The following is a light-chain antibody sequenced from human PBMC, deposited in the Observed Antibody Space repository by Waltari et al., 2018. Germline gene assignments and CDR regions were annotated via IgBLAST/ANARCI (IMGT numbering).Light chain of an antibody. V-gene: IGKV1-5*01. CDR1: QSISSW. Sequence: DLQMTKSPSSLSASVGDKVTITCQASQSISSWLAWYQQKPGKAPKPLIYKASSLESGVPSRFSGSGSGTDFTLTISSLQPEDFATYYGQQYNSAPLTFGGGTKVEIK. CDR2: KAS. J-gene: IGKJ4*01. CDR3: QQYNSAPLT.